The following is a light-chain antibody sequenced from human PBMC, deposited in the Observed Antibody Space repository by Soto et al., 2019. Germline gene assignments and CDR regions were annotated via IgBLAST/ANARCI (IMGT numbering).Light chain of an antibody. J-gene: IGKJ4*01. CDR1: RSVSNY. CDR2: DAS. V-gene: IGKV3-11*01. Sequence: EIVLTQSPATLSLSPGEGATLSCRASRSVSNYLAWYQQKPGQAPRLLIYDASKRATGIPARFSGSGSGTDFTLTISSLEPEDFAIYYCQQRSNWPLTFGGGTKVDIK. CDR3: QQRSNWPLT.